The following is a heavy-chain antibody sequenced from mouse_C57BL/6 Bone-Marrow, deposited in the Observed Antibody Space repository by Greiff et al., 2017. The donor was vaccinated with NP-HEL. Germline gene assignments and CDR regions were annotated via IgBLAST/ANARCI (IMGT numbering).Heavy chain of an antibody. D-gene: IGHD2-1*01. J-gene: IGHJ1*03. CDR1: GFTFNTYA. CDR2: LRSKSSNYAT. V-gene: IGHV10-3*01. Sequence: VQLVESGGGLVQPKGSLKLSCAASGFTFNTYAMHWVRQAPGKGLEWVARLRSKSSNYATYYADSVKDRFTISRDDSQSMLYLQMNNLKTEDTAMYYCVRDYYYGNYGWYFDVWGTGTTVTVSS. CDR3: VRDYYYGNYGWYFDV.